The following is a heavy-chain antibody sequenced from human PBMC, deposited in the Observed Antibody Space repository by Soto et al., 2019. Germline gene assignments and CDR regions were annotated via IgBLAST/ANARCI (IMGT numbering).Heavy chain of an antibody. CDR1: GGSISSYY. CDR2: IYYSGST. CDR3: ARGRGYYDILTGYYGGYYYYGMDV. V-gene: IGHV4-59*01. D-gene: IGHD3-9*01. Sequence: PSETLSLTCTVSGGSISSYYWSWIRQPPGKGLEWIGYIYYSGSTNYNPSLKSRVTISVDTSKNQFSLKLSSVTAADTAVYYCARGRGYYDILTGYYGGYYYYGMDVWGQGTTVTVSS. J-gene: IGHJ6*02.